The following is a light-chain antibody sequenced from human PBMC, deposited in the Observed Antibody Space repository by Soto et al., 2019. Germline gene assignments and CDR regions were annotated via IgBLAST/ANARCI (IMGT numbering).Light chain of an antibody. CDR1: SSDVGAYNY. Sequence: QLVLTQPPSASGSPGQSVTISCTGTSSDVGAYNYVSWYQQHPGTAPKLMIYEVSKRPSGVPVRFSGSKSGNTASLTVSGLQAEDEADYYCSSFAGTNNFVLFGGGTKVTVL. CDR3: SSFAGTNNFVL. V-gene: IGLV2-8*01. J-gene: IGLJ3*02. CDR2: EVS.